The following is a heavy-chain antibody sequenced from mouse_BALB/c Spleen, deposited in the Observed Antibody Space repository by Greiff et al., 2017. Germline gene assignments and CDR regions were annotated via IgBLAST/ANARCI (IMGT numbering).Heavy chain of an antibody. V-gene: IGHV1-4*01. Sequence: QVQLKESGAELARPGASVKISCKASGYTFTSYTMHWVKQRPGQGLEWIGYINPSSGYTNYNQKFKDKATLTADKSSSTAYMQLSSLTSEDSAVYYCARSDGYYAAWFAYWGQGTLVTVSA. J-gene: IGHJ3*01. CDR2: INPSSGYT. CDR3: ARSDGYYAAWFAY. D-gene: IGHD2-3*01. CDR1: GYTFTSYT.